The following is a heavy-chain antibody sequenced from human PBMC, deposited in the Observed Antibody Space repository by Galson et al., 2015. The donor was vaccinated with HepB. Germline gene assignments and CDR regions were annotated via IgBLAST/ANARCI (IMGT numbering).Heavy chain of an antibody. CDR3: AREADYGSRYYGLDV. CDR1: GFTFSSHA. CDR2: ISYDGNYK. V-gene: IGHV3-30*04. J-gene: IGHJ6*02. D-gene: IGHD4-17*01. Sequence: SLRLSCAASGFTFSSHAIHWVRQAPGKGLEWVAVISYDGNYKYYEDSVKGRFTVSRDNSKNTLYLQMNSLGAEDTAVYYCAREADYGSRYYGLDVWGQGTTVTVSS.